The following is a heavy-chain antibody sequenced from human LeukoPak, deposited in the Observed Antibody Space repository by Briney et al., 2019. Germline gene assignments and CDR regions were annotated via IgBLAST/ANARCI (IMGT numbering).Heavy chain of an antibody. CDR2: VSQDANEGT. V-gene: IGHV4-34*01. D-gene: IGHD2-2*01. CDR1: GGSFSASH. CDR3: ATGIDRSKTGY. Sequence: SETLSLTCVMYGGSFSASHWSWVRQPPGRGLEWIGEVSQDANEGTNYNPSLKSRVTVSLDTSKNQFSLTLNSVTAADTAVYYCATGIDRSKTGYWGQGTLVTVSS. J-gene: IGHJ4*02.